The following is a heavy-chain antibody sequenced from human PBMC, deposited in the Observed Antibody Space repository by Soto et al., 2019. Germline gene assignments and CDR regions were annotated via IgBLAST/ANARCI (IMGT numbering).Heavy chain of an antibody. J-gene: IGHJ4*02. Sequence: GSLRLSCAASGFTFSSYGMHWVRQAPGKGLEWVAVISYDGSNKYYADSVKGRFTISRDNSKNTLYLQMNSLRAEDTAVYYCAYRMGYYFDYWGQGTLVTVSS. CDR2: ISYDGSNK. D-gene: IGHD3-16*01. CDR3: AYRMGYYFDY. CDR1: GFTFSSYG. V-gene: IGHV3-30*03.